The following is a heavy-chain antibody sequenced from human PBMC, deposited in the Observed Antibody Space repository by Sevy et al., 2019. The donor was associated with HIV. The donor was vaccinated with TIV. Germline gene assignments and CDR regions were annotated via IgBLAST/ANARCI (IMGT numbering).Heavy chain of an antibody. D-gene: IGHD6-13*01. CDR3: VRAIAADGSF. Sequence: GGSLRLSCVASGFTLNSYWMSWVRQAPGEGLEWVANIKQDGSVKYYVNSVKGRFTISRDNARNLLYLQMNSLRVEDTALYYCVRAIAADGSFWGQGTLVTVSS. J-gene: IGHJ4*02. V-gene: IGHV3-7*01. CDR2: IKQDGSVK. CDR1: GFTLNSYW.